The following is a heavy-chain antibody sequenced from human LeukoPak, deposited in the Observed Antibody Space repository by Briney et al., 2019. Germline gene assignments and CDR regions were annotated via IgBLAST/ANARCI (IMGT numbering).Heavy chain of an antibody. Sequence: ASVKVSCKASGYTFTSYYMHWVRQAPGQGLEWMGIINPSGGSTSYAQKFQGRVTMTRDMSTSTVYMELSSPRSEDTAVYYCARDRRDIVVVPAAENWFDPWGQGTLVTVSS. CDR2: INPSGGST. CDR1: GYTFTSYY. D-gene: IGHD2-2*01. J-gene: IGHJ5*02. CDR3: ARDRRDIVVVPAAENWFDP. V-gene: IGHV1-46*01.